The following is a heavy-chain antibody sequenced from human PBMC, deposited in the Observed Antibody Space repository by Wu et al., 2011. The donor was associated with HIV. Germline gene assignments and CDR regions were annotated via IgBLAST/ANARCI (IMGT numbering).Heavy chain of an antibody. CDR1: GYTFTRYY. V-gene: IGHV1-46*01. D-gene: IGHD2-15*01. CDR2: INPRDAST. Sequence: QVQLVQSGAEVKKPGASVKVSCKASGYTFTRYYMQWVRQAPGQGLEWMGIINPRDASTSYIQKFQGRVTMTRDTSTSTVYMELSSLRSEDTAVYYCARVDCGGGSCRSFDPWGQGTLVTVSS. CDR3: ARVDCGGGSCRSFDP. J-gene: IGHJ5*02.